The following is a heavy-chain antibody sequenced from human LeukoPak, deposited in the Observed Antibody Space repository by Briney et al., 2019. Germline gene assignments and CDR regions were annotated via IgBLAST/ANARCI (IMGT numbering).Heavy chain of an antibody. J-gene: IGHJ4*02. CDR1: GFTFDDYA. Sequence: GGSLRLSCAASGFTFDDYAMHWVRQAPGKGLEWVSGISWNSGSIGYADSVKGRFTISRDNAKNSLYLQMNSLRAEDTALYYCAKDTYGDTAMEFDYWGQGTLVTVSS. CDR2: ISWNSGSI. CDR3: AKDTYGDTAMEFDY. V-gene: IGHV3-9*01. D-gene: IGHD5-18*01.